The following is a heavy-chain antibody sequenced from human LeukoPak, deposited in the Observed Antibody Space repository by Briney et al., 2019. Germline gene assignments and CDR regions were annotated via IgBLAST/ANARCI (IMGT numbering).Heavy chain of an antibody. CDR2: IYYSGST. Sequence: SETLSLTCTVSGGSISSSSYYWGWIRQPPGKGLEWIGSIYYSGSTYYNPSLKSRVTISVDTSENQFSLKLSSVTAADTAVYYSARPLHLELRRPNWYFDLWGRGTLVTVSS. V-gene: IGHV4-39*01. CDR3: ARPLHLELRRPNWYFDL. CDR1: GGSISSSSYY. J-gene: IGHJ2*01. D-gene: IGHD1-7*01.